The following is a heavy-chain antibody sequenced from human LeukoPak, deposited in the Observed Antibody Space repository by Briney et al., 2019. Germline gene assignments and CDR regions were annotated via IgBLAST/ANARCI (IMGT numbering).Heavy chain of an antibody. D-gene: IGHD6-13*01. CDR2: IYYSEST. CDR1: GCTVSSGSYY. CDR3: AIVFSSSWKSDY. V-gene: IGHV4-61*01. Sequence: SETLPLTCTVSGCTVSSGSYYWRWIRQPPGKGLVWLVYIYYSESTNYHPPLKSRVTISVDTSKNQFSLKLSSVTAADTAVYYCAIVFSSSWKSDYWGQGTLVTVSS. J-gene: IGHJ4*02.